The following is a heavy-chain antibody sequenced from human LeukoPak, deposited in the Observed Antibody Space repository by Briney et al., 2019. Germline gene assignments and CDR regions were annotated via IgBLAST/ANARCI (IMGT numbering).Heavy chain of an antibody. V-gene: IGHV3-30*04. CDR3: ARDPPDRYCSSTSCPRGGLDY. CDR1: GFTFSSYA. J-gene: IGHJ4*02. D-gene: IGHD2-2*01. Sequence: GGSLRLSCAASGFTFSSYAMHWVRQAPGKGLEWVAVISCDGSNKYYADSVKGRFTISRDNSKNTLYLQMNSLRAEDTAVYYCARDPPDRYCSSTSCPRGGLDYWAKEPLVTVSS. CDR2: ISCDGSNK.